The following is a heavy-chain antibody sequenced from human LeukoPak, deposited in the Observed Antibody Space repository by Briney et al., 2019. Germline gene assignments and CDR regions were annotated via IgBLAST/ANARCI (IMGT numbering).Heavy chain of an antibody. Sequence: GGSLRLSCAASGFTFSSYAMSWVRQAPGKGLEWVSAISGSGGSTYYADSVKGRYTISRDNSKNTLYLQMNSLRAEDTAVYYCAKGIIGSYSSGSLVFDYWGQGTLVTVSP. D-gene: IGHD6-19*01. CDR3: AKGIIGSYSSGSLVFDY. CDR1: GFTFSSYA. CDR2: ISGSGGST. J-gene: IGHJ4*02. V-gene: IGHV3-23*01.